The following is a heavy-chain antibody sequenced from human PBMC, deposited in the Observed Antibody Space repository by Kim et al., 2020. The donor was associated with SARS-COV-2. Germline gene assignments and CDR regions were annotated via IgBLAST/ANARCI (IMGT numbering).Heavy chain of an antibody. CDR3: ARQTYDPFRALRYGWFDP. J-gene: IGHJ5*02. V-gene: IGHV3-7*03. D-gene: IGHD3-22*01. Sequence: GGSLRLSCAASGFTFSSYWMSWVRQAPGKGLEWVANIKQDGSEKYYVDSVKGRFTISRDNAKNSLYLQMNSLRAEDTAVYYCARQTYDPFRALRYGWFDPWGQGTLVTVSS. CDR2: IKQDGSEK. CDR1: GFTFSSYW.